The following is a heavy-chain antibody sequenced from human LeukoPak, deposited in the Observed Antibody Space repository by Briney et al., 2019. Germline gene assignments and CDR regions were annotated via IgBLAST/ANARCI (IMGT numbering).Heavy chain of an antibody. D-gene: IGHD6-13*01. CDR3: ARGVAAPGGKWFDP. CDR1: GYTSTDYY. V-gene: IGHV1-2*02. J-gene: IGHJ5*02. CDR2: INPNSGGT. Sequence: GASVKVSCKASGYTSTDYYIHWVRQAPGQGLEWMGWINPNSGGTSYAQKFQGRVTMTGDTSIGTAYMDLSRLRSDDTAVYYCARGVAAPGGKWFDPWGQGILVTVSS.